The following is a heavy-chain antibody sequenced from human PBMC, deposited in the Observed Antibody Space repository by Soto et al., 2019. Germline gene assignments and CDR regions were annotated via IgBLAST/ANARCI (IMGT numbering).Heavy chain of an antibody. CDR3: AGYSGYDYWLDP. V-gene: IGHV1-69*13. J-gene: IGHJ5*02. Sequence: SVKVSCKAPGGTFSSYAISWVRQAPGQGLEWMGGIIPIFGTANYAQKFQGRVTITADESTSTAYMELSSLRSEDTAVYYCAGYSGYDYWLDPSGQGPLVTVSS. CDR2: IIPIFGTA. D-gene: IGHD5-12*01. CDR1: GGTFSSYA.